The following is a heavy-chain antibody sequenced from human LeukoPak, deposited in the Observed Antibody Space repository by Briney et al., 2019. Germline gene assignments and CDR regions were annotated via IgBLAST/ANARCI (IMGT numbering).Heavy chain of an antibody. D-gene: IGHD3-22*01. CDR1: GGSIKSYY. CDR3: ARDPLIDSSGYYNWFDP. V-gene: IGHV4-59*12. Sequence: PSETLSLTCTVSGGSIKSYYWSWIRQSPGKGLEWIAYIYYSGSTNYNPSLKSRVTISVDTSKNQLSLKLSSVTAADTAVYYCARDPLIDSSGYYNWFDPWGQGTLVTVSS. CDR2: IYYSGST. J-gene: IGHJ5*02.